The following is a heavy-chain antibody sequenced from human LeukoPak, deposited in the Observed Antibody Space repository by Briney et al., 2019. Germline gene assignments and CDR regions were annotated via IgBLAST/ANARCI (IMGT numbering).Heavy chain of an antibody. D-gene: IGHD3-3*01. Sequence: PGGSLRLSCAASGFTVSSNYMSWVRQAPGKGLEWVSVISGSGGSTYYADSVKGRFTISRDNSKNTLYLQMNSLRAEDTAVYYCAKDRGRVILEWLLSPYFDYWGQGTLVTVSS. CDR3: AKDRGRVILEWLLSPYFDY. CDR1: GFTVSSNY. CDR2: ISGSGGST. V-gene: IGHV3-23*01. J-gene: IGHJ4*02.